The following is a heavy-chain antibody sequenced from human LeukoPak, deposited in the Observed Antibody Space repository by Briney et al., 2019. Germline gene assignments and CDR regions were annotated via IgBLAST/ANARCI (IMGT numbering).Heavy chain of an antibody. CDR1: GGSISSYY. V-gene: IGHV4-59*01. Sequence: KPSETLSLTCTVSGGSISSYYWSWIRQPPGKGLEFIGYIFYSGSTNYNPSLKSRVIISLDKSKNQFSLRLSSVTAADMAVYYCARGTYNPHWFDPWGQGTLVTVSP. D-gene: IGHD1-14*01. J-gene: IGHJ5*02. CDR2: IFYSGST. CDR3: ARGTYNPHWFDP.